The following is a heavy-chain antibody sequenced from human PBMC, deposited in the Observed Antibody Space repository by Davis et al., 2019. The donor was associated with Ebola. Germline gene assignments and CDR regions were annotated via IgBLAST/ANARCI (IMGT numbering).Heavy chain of an antibody. J-gene: IGHJ6*02. CDR2: ESYNGRDT. CDR3: ARDGYNQYYGMDV. Sequence: GESLKISCAASGFTFSGSAMHWVRQAPGKGLEWVAFESYNGRDTYHADSVKGRFTISRDNSKNTLYLQMNSLRAENTAVYYCARDGYNQYYGMDVWGQGTAVTVSS. V-gene: IGHV3-30*14. D-gene: IGHD5-24*01. CDR1: GFTFSGSA.